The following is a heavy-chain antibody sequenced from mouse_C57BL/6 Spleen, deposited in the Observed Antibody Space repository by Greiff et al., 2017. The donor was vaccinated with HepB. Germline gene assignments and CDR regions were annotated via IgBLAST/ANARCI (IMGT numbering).Heavy chain of an antibody. Sequence: EVKVVESGGGLVKPGGSLKLSCAASGFTFSDYGMHWVRQAPEKGLEWVAYISSGSSTIYYADTVKGRFTISRDNAKSTLFLQMTSLRAEDTAMYYCARGKSCYGNSCMDYWGQGTSVTVSS. CDR3: ARGKSCYGNSCMDY. V-gene: IGHV5-17*01. D-gene: IGHD2-1*01. CDR1: GFTFSDYG. CDR2: ISSGSSTI. J-gene: IGHJ4*01.